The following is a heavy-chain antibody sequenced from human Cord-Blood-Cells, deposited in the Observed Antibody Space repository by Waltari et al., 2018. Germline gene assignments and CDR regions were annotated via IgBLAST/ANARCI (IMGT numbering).Heavy chain of an antibody. J-gene: IGHJ4*02. CDR3: ARLSSDCSGGSCYYFDY. CDR2: IIPIFGTA. V-gene: IGHV1-69*12. D-gene: IGHD2-15*01. CDR1: GATSTALP. Sequence: QVQLLQSGAEGKKPGPPVKVSCTPSGATSTALPTSWVRQPPGQGLEWMGGIIPIFGTANYAQKFQGRVTITADESTSTAYMELSSLRSEDTAVYYCARLSSDCSGGSCYYFDYWGQGTLVTVSS.